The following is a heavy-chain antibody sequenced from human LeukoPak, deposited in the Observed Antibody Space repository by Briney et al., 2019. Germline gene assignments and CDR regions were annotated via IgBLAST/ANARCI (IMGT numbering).Heavy chain of an antibody. V-gene: IGHV4-59*01. CDR2: IYYSGST. Sequence: SETLSLTCTVSGGSISSYYWSWIQQPPGKGLEWIGYIYYSGSTNYNPSLKSRVTISVDTSKNQFSLKLSSVTAADTAVYYCARDGGLMAFDYWGQGTLVTVSS. CDR1: GGSISSYY. CDR3: ARDGGLMAFDY. J-gene: IGHJ4*02. D-gene: IGHD3-16*01.